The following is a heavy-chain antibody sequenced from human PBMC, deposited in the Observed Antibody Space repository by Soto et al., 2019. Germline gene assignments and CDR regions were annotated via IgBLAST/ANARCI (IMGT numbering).Heavy chain of an antibody. CDR2: MNQDGSEK. CDR1: GFTFSDYW. CDR3: ARADWGSNDY. J-gene: IGHJ4*02. D-gene: IGHD7-27*01. V-gene: IGHV3-7*05. Sequence: GGSLRLSCAASGFTFSDYWMSWVRQAPGKGLEWLANMNQDGSEKYYVDSVKGRFTISRDNAKNSLYLQMNSLRAEDTAVYYCARADWGSNDYWGLGTLVTVSS.